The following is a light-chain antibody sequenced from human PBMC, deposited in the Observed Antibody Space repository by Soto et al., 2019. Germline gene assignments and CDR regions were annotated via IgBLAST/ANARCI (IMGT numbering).Light chain of an antibody. J-gene: IGKJ1*01. V-gene: IGKV3-20*01. Sequence: EIVLTQSPGTLSLSPGERATLSCRASQSVSSSYLAWYQQKPGQAPRLLIYGVSSRATGIPDRFSGSGAGTDFTLTISRLEPEDFAVYYCHQYGGSPRTFGQGTKVDI. CDR1: QSVSSSY. CDR3: HQYGGSPRT. CDR2: GVS.